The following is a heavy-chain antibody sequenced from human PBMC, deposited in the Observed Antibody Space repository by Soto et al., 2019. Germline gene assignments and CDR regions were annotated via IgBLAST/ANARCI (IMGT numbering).Heavy chain of an antibody. CDR1: GGTFSSYA. CDR2: IIPIFGTA. CDR3: AVVVVDATPEFYYYGMDV. J-gene: IGHJ6*02. Sequence: ASVKVSCKASGGTFSSYAISWVRQAPGQGLEWMGGIIPIFGTANYAQKFQGRVTITADKSTSTAYMELSSLRSEDTAVYYCAVVVVDATPEFYYYGMDVWGQGTTVTVS. D-gene: IGHD2-15*01. V-gene: IGHV1-69*06.